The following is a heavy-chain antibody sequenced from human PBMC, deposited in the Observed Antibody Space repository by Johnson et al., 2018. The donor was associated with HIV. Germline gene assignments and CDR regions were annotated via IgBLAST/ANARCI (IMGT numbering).Heavy chain of an antibody. J-gene: IGHJ3*01. CDR3: ARRDSGSLSFDR. CDR2: ISSNGGST. V-gene: IGHV3-11*01. CDR1: GFTVSYNY. D-gene: IGHD1-26*01. Sequence: QVQLVESGGGLVQPGGSLRLSCAASGFTVSYNYMTWVRQAPGKGLEYVAGISSNGGSTYYADSVKGRCPISRDNDKRSVYMQMNNLRAEDTAFYYCARRDSGSLSFDRWGQGTMVTVSS.